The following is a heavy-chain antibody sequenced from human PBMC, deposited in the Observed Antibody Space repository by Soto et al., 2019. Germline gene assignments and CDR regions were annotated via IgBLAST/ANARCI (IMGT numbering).Heavy chain of an antibody. D-gene: IGHD5-18*01. CDR2: IHTSGSP. Sequence: SETLSLTCTVSGGSISSYYCSWIRQAAGKGLEWIGRIHTSGSPNYNPSLKSRVTMSADTSKNQFSLKLSSVTAADTAVYYCARDQVNSYGYSPLYHYYGMDVWGQGTTLTVSS. V-gene: IGHV4-4*07. J-gene: IGHJ6*02. CDR3: ARDQVNSYGYSPLYHYYGMDV. CDR1: GGSISSYY.